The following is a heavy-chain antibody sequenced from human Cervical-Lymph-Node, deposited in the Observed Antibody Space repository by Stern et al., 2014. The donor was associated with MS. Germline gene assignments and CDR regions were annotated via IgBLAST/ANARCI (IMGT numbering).Heavy chain of an antibody. CDR1: GGSISSGGYY. CDR2: IYYTGST. CDR3: ARVSYDFWSGYYVFDY. D-gene: IGHD3-3*01. Sequence: QLPLQESGPGLVKPSQTLSLTCTVSGGSISSGGYYWSWIRQHPGKGLEWIGYIYYTGSTYYNPSLKSRVTISVDTSKNQFSLKLSSVTAADTAVYYCARVSYDFWSGYYVFDYWGQGTLVTVSS. V-gene: IGHV4-31*03. J-gene: IGHJ4*02.